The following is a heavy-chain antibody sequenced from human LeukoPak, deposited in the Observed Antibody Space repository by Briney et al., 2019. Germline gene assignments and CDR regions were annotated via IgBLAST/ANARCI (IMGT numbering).Heavy chain of an antibody. Sequence: SETLSLTCTVSGGSISSSSYYWGWIRQPPGKGLEWIGSIYYSGSTYYNPSLKSRVTISVDTSKNQFPLKLSSVTAADTAVYYCARGYSRQPNPLDYWGQGTLVTVSS. CDR1: GGSISSSSYY. D-gene: IGHD5-12*01. CDR2: IYYSGST. J-gene: IGHJ4*02. V-gene: IGHV4-39*01. CDR3: ARGYSRQPNPLDY.